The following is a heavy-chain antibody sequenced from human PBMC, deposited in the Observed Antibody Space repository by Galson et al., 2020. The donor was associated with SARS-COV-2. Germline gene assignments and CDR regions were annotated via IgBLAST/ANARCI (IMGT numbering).Heavy chain of an antibody. J-gene: IGHJ4*02. V-gene: IGHV3-7*01. CDR3: ARVGPTGNYYDRSAAHPPDY. Sequence: GESLKISCAASGFTFSNYWMGWVRQAPGKGLAWVAKLNEDGNARYYVDSVKGRFTIFRDNAKDFLYLQMNSLSVDDTAVYYCARVGPTGNYYDRSAAHPPDYWGQGTLVTVSS. CDR1: GFTFSNYW. D-gene: IGHD3-22*01. CDR2: LNEDGNAR.